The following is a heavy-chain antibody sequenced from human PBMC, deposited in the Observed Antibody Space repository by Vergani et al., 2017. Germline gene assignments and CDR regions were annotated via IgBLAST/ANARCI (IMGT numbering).Heavy chain of an antibody. CDR2: ISGSGGNT. CDR1: GFTFTAHG. J-gene: IGHJ4*02. D-gene: IGHD3-22*01. V-gene: IGHV3-23*01. CDR3: AGPQGTSAYYYGGFDY. Sequence: EVQLLESGGGSAQPGESLRLSCVASGFTFTAHGLNWVRQAPGKGLEWVSGISGSGGNTYYANSVKGRFTISRDNSKNTLSLQMNSLTAEDTAIYYCAGPQGTSAYYYGGFDYWGQGILVTVSS.